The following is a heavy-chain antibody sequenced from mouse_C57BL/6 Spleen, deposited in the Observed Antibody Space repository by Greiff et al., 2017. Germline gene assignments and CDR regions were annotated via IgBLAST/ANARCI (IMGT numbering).Heavy chain of an antibody. J-gene: IGHJ1*03. CDR2: IDPETGGT. CDR1: GYTFTDYE. D-gene: IGHD1-1*01. V-gene: IGHV1-15*01. CDR3: TSPSGSSYGWYFEV. Sequence: QVQLQQSGAELVRPGASVTLSCKASGYTFTDYEMHWVKQTPVHGLEWIGAIDPETGGTAYNQKFKGKAILTADKSSSTAYMELRSLTSEDSAGYYCTSPSGSSYGWYFEVWGTGTTVTVSS.